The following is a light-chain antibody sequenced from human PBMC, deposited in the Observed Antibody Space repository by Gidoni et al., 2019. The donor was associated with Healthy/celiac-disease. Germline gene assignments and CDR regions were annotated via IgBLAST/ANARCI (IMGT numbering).Light chain of an antibody. CDR1: SGHSSYA. Sequence: QLVLPQSPSASASLGASVKLPCTLSSGHSSYAIAWHQQQPEKGPRYLMKLNSDGSHSKGDGIPDRFSGSSSGAERYLTISSLQSEDEADYYCQTWGTGIRVFGGGTKLTVL. J-gene: IGLJ3*02. CDR3: QTWGTGIRV. V-gene: IGLV4-69*01. CDR2: LNSDGSH.